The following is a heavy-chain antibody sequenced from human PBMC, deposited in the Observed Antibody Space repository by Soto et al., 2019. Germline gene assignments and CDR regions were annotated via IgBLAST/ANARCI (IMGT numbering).Heavy chain of an antibody. CDR3: ARGGYSSGSSAYWYFDL. J-gene: IGHJ2*01. CDR1: GGTFSNYA. D-gene: IGHD6-19*01. V-gene: IGHV1-69*10. CDR2: IIPMLGTA. Sequence: GASVKVSCKASGGTFSNYAISWVRQAPGQGLEWMGGIIPMLGTANHAQKFQGRVTITADKSTGTTYMELSSLRSEDTAVYYCARGGYSSGSSAYWYFDLWGRGTLVTVSS.